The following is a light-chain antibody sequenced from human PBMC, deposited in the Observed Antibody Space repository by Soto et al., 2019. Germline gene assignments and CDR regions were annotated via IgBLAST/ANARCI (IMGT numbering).Light chain of an antibody. CDR2: DVS. CDR1: SSYVGGYNY. Sequence: QSALTQPASVSGSPGQSITISCTGTSSYVGGYNYVSWYQQHPGKAPKLMIYDVSNRPSGVSNRFSGSKSGNTASLTISGLQAEDEAAYYCSSYTSSSTYVVFGGGTKLTVL. CDR3: SSYTSSSTYVV. V-gene: IGLV2-14*01. J-gene: IGLJ2*01.